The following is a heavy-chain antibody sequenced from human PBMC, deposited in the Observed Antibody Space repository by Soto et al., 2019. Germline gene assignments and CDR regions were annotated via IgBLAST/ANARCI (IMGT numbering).Heavy chain of an antibody. Sequence: SQTLSLTCAISGDIVSSYSAAVNWIRQSPSGGLEWLVRTYYRSRFFSDYAESVKSRIIINPDTSKNQFSLQLKSVTPEDTAVYYCVRDRYSSSGWFDPWGQGTPVTVSS. J-gene: IGHJ5*02. CDR1: GDIVSSYSAA. CDR2: TYYRSRFFS. V-gene: IGHV6-1*01. CDR3: VRDRYSSSGWFDP. D-gene: IGHD3-10*01.